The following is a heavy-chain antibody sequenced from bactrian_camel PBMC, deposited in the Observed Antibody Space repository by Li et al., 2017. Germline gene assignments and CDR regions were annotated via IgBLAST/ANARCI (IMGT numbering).Heavy chain of an antibody. D-gene: IGHD3*01. CDR1: GFTFSNYV. CDR2: INRAGDMT. V-gene: IGHV3S1*01. Sequence: HVQLLESGGGLVQPGGSLRLSCTASGFTFSNYVMDWVRQAPGKGLEWVSGINRAGDMTDYADSVKGRFTMFRDNRKNTLYLQMNSLKPEDTAVYHCAAEPRGSASWGQGTQVTVS. J-gene: IGHJ6*01. CDR3: AAEPRGSAS.